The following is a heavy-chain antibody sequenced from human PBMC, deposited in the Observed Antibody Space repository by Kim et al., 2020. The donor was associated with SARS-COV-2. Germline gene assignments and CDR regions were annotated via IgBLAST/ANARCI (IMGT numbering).Heavy chain of an antibody. CDR1: GFTFSSYA. CDR2: ISYDGSNK. V-gene: IGHV3-30-3*01. CDR3: ARAVAGSYYYGMDV. D-gene: IGHD6-19*01. J-gene: IGHJ6*02. Sequence: GGSLRLSCAASGFTFSSYAMHWVRQAPGKVLEWVALISYDGSNKYYADSVRGRFTISRDNSKNTLYLQMNSLRAEDTAVYYCARAVAGSYYYGMDVWGQG.